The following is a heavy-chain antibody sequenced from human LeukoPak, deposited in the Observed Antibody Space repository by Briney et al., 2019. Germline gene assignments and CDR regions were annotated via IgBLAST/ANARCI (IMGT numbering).Heavy chain of an antibody. J-gene: IGHJ4*02. CDR1: GGSISTYY. D-gene: IGHD3-22*01. CDR2: IHYSGST. CDR3: ARQHSSGYYYFDY. Sequence: SETLSLTCTVSGGSISTYYWGWIRQPPGKGLEWIGYIHYSGSTNYNPSLKSRVTISVDTSKNQFSLKLSSVTAADTAVYYCARQHSSGYYYFDYWGQGTLVTVSS. V-gene: IGHV4-59*08.